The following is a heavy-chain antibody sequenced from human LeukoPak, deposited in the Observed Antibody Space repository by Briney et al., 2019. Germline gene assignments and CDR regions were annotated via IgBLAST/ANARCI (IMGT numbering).Heavy chain of an antibody. V-gene: IGHV1-18*01. CDR2: ISVDNGNT. D-gene: IGHD1-26*01. Sequence: ASVKVSCKSSGYTFTSYGISWVRQAPGQGLEWMGWISVDNGNTKYAQKLQGRVTMTTDTSTSTVYMELRSLRSDDTAVYYCARDLTPSFCTSGSCPYGGYFDSWGQGSLVTVSS. CDR1: GYTFTSYG. J-gene: IGHJ4*02. CDR3: ARDLTPSFCTSGSCPYGGYFDS.